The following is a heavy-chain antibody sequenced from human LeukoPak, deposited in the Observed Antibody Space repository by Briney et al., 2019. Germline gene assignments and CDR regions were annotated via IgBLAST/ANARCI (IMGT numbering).Heavy chain of an antibody. CDR1: GGTFSSYA. CDR2: IIPIFGTA. J-gene: IGHJ3*01. Sequence: ASVKVSCKASGGTFSSYAISWVRQAPGQGLEWMGGIIPIFGTANYAQKFQGRVTITADESTSTAYMELSSLRSEDTAVYYCVRAVVAPMDHYDPTTQGAFDVWGQGTMVTVSS. CDR3: VRAVVAPMDHYDPTTQGAFDV. D-gene: IGHD3-22*01. V-gene: IGHV1-69*01.